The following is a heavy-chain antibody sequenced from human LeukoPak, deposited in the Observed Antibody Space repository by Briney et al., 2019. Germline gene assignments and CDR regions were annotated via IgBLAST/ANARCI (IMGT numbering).Heavy chain of an antibody. CDR3: ARGGDCGTTSCYYFDF. CDR1: GFTFSGYY. Sequence: PGGSLRLSXAASGFTFSGYYMNWVRQAPGKGLEWVSSVSTNGYYIEYADSVKGRFSISRDNAKNSLYLQMNSLRAEDTAVYYCARGGDCGTTSCYYFDFWGQGTRVTVSS. CDR2: VSTNGYYI. V-gene: IGHV3-21*01. D-gene: IGHD2-2*01. J-gene: IGHJ4*02.